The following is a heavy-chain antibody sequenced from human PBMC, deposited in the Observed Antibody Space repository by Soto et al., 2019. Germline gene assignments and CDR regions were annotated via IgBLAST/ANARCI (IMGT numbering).Heavy chain of an antibody. Sequence: GGPLRVSCAVSGFTFSAYSMNWISKAPGKGLEWVSYIGSDSTTTYYADSVKDRFTISRDNAKNSLYLQMNSLRAEDTAVYYCARTGYSSGLFDYWGQGALVTVSS. CDR2: IGSDSTTT. D-gene: IGHD6-19*01. V-gene: IGHV3-48*01. CDR1: GFTFSAYS. J-gene: IGHJ4*02. CDR3: ARTGYSSGLFDY.